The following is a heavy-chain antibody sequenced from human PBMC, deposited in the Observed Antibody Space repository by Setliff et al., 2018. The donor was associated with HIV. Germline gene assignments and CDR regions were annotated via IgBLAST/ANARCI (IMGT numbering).Heavy chain of an antibody. D-gene: IGHD3-9*01. Sequence: ASVKVSCKASGYTFTNLGISWVRQAPGQGLEWMGWISPYNGNTKYAQKFQGRVTMTTDTSASTAYMELRSLRSDDTAVYYCARDHGILTGYYTDHWGQGALVTGAS. CDR1: GYTFTNLG. J-gene: IGHJ4*02. CDR2: ISPYNGNT. V-gene: IGHV1-18*01. CDR3: ARDHGILTGYYTDH.